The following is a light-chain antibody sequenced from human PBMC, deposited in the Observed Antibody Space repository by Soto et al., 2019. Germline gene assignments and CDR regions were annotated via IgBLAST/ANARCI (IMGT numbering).Light chain of an antibody. CDR2: KAS. Sequence: DIQMTQSPSTLSASVGDRVTITCRASQSISPWLAWYQQIPGEAPKLLIYKASSLESWVPSRFSGSGSGTEFTLTISSLQPDDVATDYCQQYATYWTFGQGTKVEIK. J-gene: IGKJ1*01. V-gene: IGKV1-5*03. CDR1: QSISPW. CDR3: QQYATYWT.